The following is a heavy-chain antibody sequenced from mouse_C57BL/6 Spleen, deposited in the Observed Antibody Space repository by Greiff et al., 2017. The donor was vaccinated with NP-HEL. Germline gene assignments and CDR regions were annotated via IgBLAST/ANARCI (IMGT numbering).Heavy chain of an antibody. CDR3: ARTYSWYFDV. Sequence: VQLQQPGASVKMSCKASGYTFTSYWITWVKQRPGQGLEWIGDIYPGSGSTNYNEKFKSKATLTVNTSSSTAYMQLSSLTSEDSAVYYCARTYSWYFDVWGTGTTVTVSS. J-gene: IGHJ1*03. V-gene: IGHV1-55*01. CDR1: GYTFTSYW. D-gene: IGHD5-1*01. CDR2: IYPGSGST.